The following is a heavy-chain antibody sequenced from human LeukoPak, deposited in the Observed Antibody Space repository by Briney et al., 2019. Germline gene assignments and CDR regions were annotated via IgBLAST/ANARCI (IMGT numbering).Heavy chain of an antibody. CDR2: IHYSGST. V-gene: IGHV4-59*08. CDR1: GGSMSSNY. J-gene: IGHJ2*01. D-gene: IGHD4-17*01. Sequence: SETLSLTCTVSGGSMSSNYCSWIRQPPGKGLEFIGYIHYSGSTNYNPSLKSRVTISVDTSKNHFSLKLSSVTAADTAVYYCARTGYGDHFSLWGRGTLVTVSS. CDR3: ARTGYGDHFSL.